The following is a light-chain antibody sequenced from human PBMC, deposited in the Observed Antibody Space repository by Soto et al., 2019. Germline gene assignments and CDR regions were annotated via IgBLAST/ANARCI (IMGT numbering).Light chain of an antibody. Sequence: VMTHSPANLSVFPGERATLSFRASQSVNNNLAWCQEKPGPPPRLLIHGVSTRATGIPASFSGSGSGTEFTLTISILQSEDFAVYYCQQYNNWRTFGQGTKVDIK. V-gene: IGKV3-15*01. CDR3: QQYNNWRT. J-gene: IGKJ1*01. CDR2: GVS. CDR1: QSVNNN.